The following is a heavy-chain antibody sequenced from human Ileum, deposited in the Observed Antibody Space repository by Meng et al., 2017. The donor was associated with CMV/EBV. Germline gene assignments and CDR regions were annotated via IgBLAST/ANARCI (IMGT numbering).Heavy chain of an antibody. CDR2: IYSGGIT. CDR3: ASTSWLSDAFDI. Sequence: GGSLRLSCAASGFTVSSNYMSWVRQAPGKGLEWVSVIYSGGITYYANSVKGRFTTSRDNSKKTLYLQMNNLRAEDTAVYYCASTSWLSDAFDIWGQGTMVTVSS. CDR1: GFTVSSNY. J-gene: IGHJ3*02. V-gene: IGHV3-66*02. D-gene: IGHD1-26*01.